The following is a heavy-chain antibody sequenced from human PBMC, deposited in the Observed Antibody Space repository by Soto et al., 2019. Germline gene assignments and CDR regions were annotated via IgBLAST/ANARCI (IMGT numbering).Heavy chain of an antibody. CDR1: GYTFTTYG. CDR2: ISTYNGDT. J-gene: IGHJ5*02. CDR3: ARPYCSTTSCHNGLDP. D-gene: IGHD2-2*01. V-gene: IGHV1-18*01. Sequence: QVQLVQSGAEVKKPGASVRVSCKASGYTFTTYGISWVRQAPGQGLEWMGWISTYNGDTNYAQKLQGRVTMTTDTSPSTAYMELRSLRADDTAVYYCARPYCSTTSCHNGLDPWGQGTLVTVSS.